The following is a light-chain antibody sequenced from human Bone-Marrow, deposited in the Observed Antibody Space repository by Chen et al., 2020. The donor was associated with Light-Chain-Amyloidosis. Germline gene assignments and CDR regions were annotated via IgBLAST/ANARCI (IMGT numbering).Light chain of an antibody. CDR1: QSVSSY. CDR3: QQRQAWPIT. V-gene: IGKV3-11*01. Sequence: EIVLTQPPATLSSPLGDRATLSCRAIQSVSSYLAWYQHKPGQAPRLLIYDTSHRAPGIPARFSGRGSGTDFTLTISSLQPEDFALYYCQQRQAWPITFGGGTNVEIK. J-gene: IGKJ4*01. CDR2: DTS.